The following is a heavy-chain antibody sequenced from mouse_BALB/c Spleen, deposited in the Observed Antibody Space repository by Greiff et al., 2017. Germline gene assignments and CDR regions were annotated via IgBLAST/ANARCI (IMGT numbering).Heavy chain of an antibody. V-gene: IGHV1-9*01. CDR1: GYTFSSYW. Sequence: VKLMESGAELMKPGASVKISCKATGYTFSSYWIEWVKQRPGHGLEWIGEILPGSGSTNYNEKFKGKATFTADTSSNTAYMQLSSLTSEDSAVYYCASQRRPQFAYWGQGSLVTVSA. J-gene: IGHJ3*01. CDR3: ASQRRPQFAY. CDR2: ILPGSGST.